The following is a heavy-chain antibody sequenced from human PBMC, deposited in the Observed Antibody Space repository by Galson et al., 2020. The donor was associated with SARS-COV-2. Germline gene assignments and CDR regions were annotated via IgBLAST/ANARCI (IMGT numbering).Heavy chain of an antibody. CDR2: IKSKADGGTT. Sequence: GESLKISCAASGFPFTNVWMSWVRQAPGKGLEWVGRIKSKADGGTTNYAAPVKGRFTISRDDSKNTLYLQMNSLKNEDTAVYYCSTDLGDNSDYFYYYDMDVWGQGTTVTVSS. CDR1: GFPFTNVW. CDR3: STDLGDNSDYFYYYDMDV. V-gene: IGHV3-15*01. D-gene: IGHD1-1*01. J-gene: IGHJ6*02.